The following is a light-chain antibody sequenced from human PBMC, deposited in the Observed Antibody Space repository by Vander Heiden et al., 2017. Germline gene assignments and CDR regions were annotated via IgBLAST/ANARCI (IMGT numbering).Light chain of an antibody. V-gene: IGLV1-40*01. CDR1: TSTIGAGYD. J-gene: IGLJ2*01. Sequence: SVLTQPPSVSVAPGQRVTISCTGSTSTIGAGYDVHWYQQLPGTAPKLLIYDNINRPSGVPDRFSGSKSGTSASLAITGLQAEDEADYYCQSYDSSLGGHVVFGGGTKLTVL. CDR3: QSYDSSLGGHVV. CDR2: DNI.